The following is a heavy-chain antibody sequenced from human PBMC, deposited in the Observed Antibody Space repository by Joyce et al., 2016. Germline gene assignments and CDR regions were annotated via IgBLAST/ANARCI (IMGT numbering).Heavy chain of an antibody. D-gene: IGHD3-9*01. Sequence: FSNYGMHWVRQAPGKGLEWVAVISYDGSNKHYGDSVKGRFTISRDNSKNMLYLQMNSLRAEDTAVYYCAGGILTGYFDYWGQGTLVTVSS. CDR1: FSNYG. J-gene: IGHJ4*02. CDR2: ISYDGSNK. CDR3: AGGILTGYFDY. V-gene: IGHV3-30*03.